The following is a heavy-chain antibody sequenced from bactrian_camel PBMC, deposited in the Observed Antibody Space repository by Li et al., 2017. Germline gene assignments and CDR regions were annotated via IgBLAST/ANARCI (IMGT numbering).Heavy chain of an antibody. CDR3: AAGRKFSGCNDH. D-gene: IGHD3*01. J-gene: IGHJ4*01. CDR2: IAAIGGK. CDR1: GFAFSSYY. V-gene: IGHV3S53*01. Sequence: HVQLVESGGGSVQAGGSLRLSCATSGFAFSSYYMAWFRQASGKEREQVAAIAAIGGKRYADSVQGRFTIHKDNNQRTLYLQMDTVKPEDTAMYYCAAGRKFSGCNDHWDQGTQVTVS.